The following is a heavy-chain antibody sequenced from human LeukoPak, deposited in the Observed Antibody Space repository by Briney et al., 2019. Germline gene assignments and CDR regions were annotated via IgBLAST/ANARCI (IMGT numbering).Heavy chain of an antibody. CDR1: GYSFTSYW. Sequence: GESLKISCKGSGYSFTSYWLGWVRQMPGKGLEWMGIIYPGDSDTRCSPSFQGQVTISADKSISTAYLQWSSLKASDTAMYYCARVYDSSGYYFDYWGQGTLVTVSS. CDR3: ARVYDSSGYYFDY. CDR2: IYPGDSDT. J-gene: IGHJ4*02. V-gene: IGHV5-51*01. D-gene: IGHD3-22*01.